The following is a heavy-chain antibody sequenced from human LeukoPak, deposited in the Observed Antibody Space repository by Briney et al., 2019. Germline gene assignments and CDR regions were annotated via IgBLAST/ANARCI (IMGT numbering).Heavy chain of an antibody. V-gene: IGHV3-74*01. CDR3: ARAASVVGGYYPEYFRH. J-gene: IGHJ1*01. Sequence: GGSLRLSCEASVFTFIRYWMHWVGQAPGKGLVWVSRIKSDGKTNYADSVKGRFTISRDNAKNTVSLQMDSLRAEDTGVYYCARAASVVGGYYPEYFRHWGQGTLVTVSS. CDR2: IKSDGKT. CDR1: VFTFIRYW. D-gene: IGHD3-22*01.